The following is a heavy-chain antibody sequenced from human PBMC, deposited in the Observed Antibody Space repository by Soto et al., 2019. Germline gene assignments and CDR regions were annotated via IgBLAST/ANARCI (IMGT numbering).Heavy chain of an antibody. CDR1: GFTFSSYG. V-gene: IGHV3-30*18. CDR3: ANGEKLTLDY. D-gene: IGHD7-27*01. Sequence: SLRLSCAASGFTFSSYGMHWVRQAPGKGLEWVAVISYDGSNKYYADSVKGRFTISRDNSKNTLYLQMNSLRAEDTAVYYCANGEKLTLDYWGQGTLVTVSS. CDR2: ISYDGSNK. J-gene: IGHJ4*02.